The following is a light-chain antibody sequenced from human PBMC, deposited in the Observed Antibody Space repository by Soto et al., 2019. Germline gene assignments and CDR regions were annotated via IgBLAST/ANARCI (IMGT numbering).Light chain of an antibody. V-gene: IGKV1-27*01. CDR3: QKYKSAPIT. CDR1: QAISNY. J-gene: IGKJ5*01. Sequence: DIQMTQSPSSLCASVGDRVTITCRASQAISNYLAWYQQKPGKVPKLLIYAASTLQSGVPSRFSGSGSGTDFTLTISSLQPEDVATYYCQKYKSAPITFGQGTRLEIK. CDR2: AAS.